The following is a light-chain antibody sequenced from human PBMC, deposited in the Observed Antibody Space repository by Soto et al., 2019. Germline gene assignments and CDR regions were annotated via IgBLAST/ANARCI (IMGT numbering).Light chain of an antibody. CDR2: AAS. CDR1: QGVSNY. J-gene: IGKJ1*01. CDR3: QQYYTYPWT. V-gene: IGKV1-8*01. Sequence: AIRMTQSPSSLSASTGDGVTITCRASQGVSNYLAWYQQIPGQAPKVLIHAASSLQGGVPSRFSGSGSGTDFTLTISGLQSDVFATYYCQQYYTYPWTFGQGTKVDIK.